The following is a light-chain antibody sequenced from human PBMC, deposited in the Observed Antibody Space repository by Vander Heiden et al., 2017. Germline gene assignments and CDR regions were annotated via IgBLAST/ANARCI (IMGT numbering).Light chain of an antibody. V-gene: IGKV1-33*01. Sequence: DIQMTQSPAFLSASVGDRVTITCQASQYIGKYLSWYQQKPGKAPNLLIYATSIVEVGVTSRFRESRSETVYILNNNSLQPRDIEVYYCKQQESLPTFGQGTKVEIK. J-gene: IGKJ1*01. CDR3: KQQESLPT. CDR2: ATS. CDR1: QYIGKY.